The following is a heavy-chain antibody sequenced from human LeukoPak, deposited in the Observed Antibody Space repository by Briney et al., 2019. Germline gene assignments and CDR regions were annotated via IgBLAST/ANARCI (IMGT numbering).Heavy chain of an antibody. CDR1: GGSISGFY. CDR2: ISYSGST. Sequence: SETLSLTCSVSGGSISGFYWTWIRQPPGRGLEWIGYISYSGSTNYNPSLKSRATISVDSSKNQVSLKLTSVTAADTAVYYCARTRIVVVPAAMVGSTFRYYYYYMDVWGKGTTVTVSS. V-gene: IGHV4-59*01. CDR3: ARTRIVVVPAAMVGSTFRYYYYYMDV. D-gene: IGHD2-2*01. J-gene: IGHJ6*03.